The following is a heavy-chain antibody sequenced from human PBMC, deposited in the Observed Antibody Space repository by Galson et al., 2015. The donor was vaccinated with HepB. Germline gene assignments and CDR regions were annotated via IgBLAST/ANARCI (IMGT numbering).Heavy chain of an antibody. CDR2: ICYDGSKK. V-gene: IGHV3-30*18. D-gene: IGHD1-14*01. Sequence: SLRLPCAASGFTLSSHGLHWVRQAPGKGLEWGAVICYDGSKKYYADSVKGRYTISRDNSKNTLYLQINSLSAEDTAVYYCAKDGHRISRGRYFDHWGQGTLVTVSS. CDR1: GFTLSSHG. CDR3: AKDGHRISRGRYFDH. J-gene: IGHJ4*02.